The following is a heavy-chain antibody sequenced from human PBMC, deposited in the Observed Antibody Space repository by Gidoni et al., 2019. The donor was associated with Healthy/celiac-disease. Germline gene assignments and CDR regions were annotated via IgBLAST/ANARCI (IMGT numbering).Heavy chain of an antibody. V-gene: IGHV4-34*01. CDR1: GGSFSGYY. J-gene: IGHJ2*01. D-gene: IGHD3-9*01. Sequence: QVQLQQWGAGLLKPSEPLSLTCAVYGGSFSGYYWRCIRHPPGKGLEWIGEINHSGSTNDNPSIKSRVTISVDTSKNQFSLKLSSVTAADTAVYYCARGLPPYYDILTGRHYWYFDLWGRGTLVTVSS. CDR3: ARGLPPYYDILTGRHYWYFDL. CDR2: INHSGST.